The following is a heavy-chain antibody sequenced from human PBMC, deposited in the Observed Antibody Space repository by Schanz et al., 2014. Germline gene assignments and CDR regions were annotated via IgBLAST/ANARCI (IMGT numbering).Heavy chain of an antibody. V-gene: IGHV3-21*01. CDR1: GFTFSSYS. CDR2: ISSSSSYI. D-gene: IGHD2-21*01. J-gene: IGHJ2*01. Sequence: EVQLVESGGGLVKPGGSLRLSCAASGFTFSSYSMNWVRQAPGKGLEWVSSISSSSSYIYYADSVKGRFTISRDNAKNSLYLQMSSLRAEDTAVYYCARVVRLAYCGGDCYSGGYFDLWGRGTLVTVSS. CDR3: ARVVRLAYCGGDCYSGGYFDL.